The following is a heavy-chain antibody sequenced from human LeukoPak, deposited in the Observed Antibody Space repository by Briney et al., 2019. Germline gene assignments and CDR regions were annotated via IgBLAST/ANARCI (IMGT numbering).Heavy chain of an antibody. J-gene: IGHJ4*02. Sequence: GESLKISCKGSGYSFTSYWIGWVRQLPGKGLELMGIIYPGDSDTRYSPSFQGQVTISADKSISTAYLQWSSLKASDSAIYYCARPSFSSGWTGFDYWGQGTLVTVSS. CDR1: GYSFTSYW. CDR3: ARPSFSSGWTGFDY. CDR2: IYPGDSDT. V-gene: IGHV5-51*01. D-gene: IGHD6-19*01.